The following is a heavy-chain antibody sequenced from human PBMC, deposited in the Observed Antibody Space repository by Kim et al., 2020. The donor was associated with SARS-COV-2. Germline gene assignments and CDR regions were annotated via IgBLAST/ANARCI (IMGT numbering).Heavy chain of an antibody. D-gene: IGHD2-2*01. Sequence: SETLSLTCTVSGGSISSSSYYWGWIRQPPGKGLEWIGSIYYSGSTYYNPSLKSRVTISVDTSKNQFSLKLSSVTAADTAVYYCATVVVPAARPAFDIWGQGTMVTVS. CDR1: GGSISSSSYY. CDR3: ATVVVPAARPAFDI. V-gene: IGHV4-39*01. CDR2: IYYSGST. J-gene: IGHJ3*02.